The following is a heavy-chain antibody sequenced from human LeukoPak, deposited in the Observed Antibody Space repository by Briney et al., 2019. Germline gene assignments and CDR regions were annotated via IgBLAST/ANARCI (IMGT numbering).Heavy chain of an antibody. CDR3: ARVNHSPLGDYSNLNRGYYYMDV. J-gene: IGHJ6*03. CDR2: INPSGGST. Sequence: ASVKVSCKASGYTFTGYYMHWVRQAPGQGLEWMGIINPSGGSTSYAQKFQGRVTMTTDTSTSTVYMELSSLRSEDTAVYYCARVNHSPLGDYSNLNRGYYYMDVWGKGTTVTVSS. V-gene: IGHV1-46*01. D-gene: IGHD4-11*01. CDR1: GYTFTGYY.